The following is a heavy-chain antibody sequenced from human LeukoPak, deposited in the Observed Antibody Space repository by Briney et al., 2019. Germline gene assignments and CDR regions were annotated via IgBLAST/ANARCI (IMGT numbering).Heavy chain of an antibody. Sequence: ASVKVSCKASGYTFTGYYMHWVRQAPGQGLEWMGWINPNSGGTNYAQKFQGRVTMTTDTSTSTAYMELRSLRSDDTAVYYCARSRTLSSGVFDYWGQGTLVTVSS. CDR3: ARSRTLSSGVFDY. J-gene: IGHJ4*02. V-gene: IGHV1-2*02. CDR2: INPNSGGT. CDR1: GYTFTGYY. D-gene: IGHD2/OR15-2a*01.